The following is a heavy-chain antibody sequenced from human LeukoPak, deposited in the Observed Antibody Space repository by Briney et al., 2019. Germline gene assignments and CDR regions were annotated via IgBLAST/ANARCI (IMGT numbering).Heavy chain of an antibody. CDR2: INPNSGGT. Sequence: ASVKVSCKASGYTFTGYYMHWVRQAPGQGLEWMGWINPNSGGTNYAQKFQGRVTMTRDTSISTAYMELSRLRSDDTAVYYCARDRRLYSSSPKRNNWFDPWGQGTLVTVSS. CDR1: GYTFTGYY. CDR3: ARDRRLYSSSPKRNNWFDP. J-gene: IGHJ5*02. V-gene: IGHV1-2*02. D-gene: IGHD6-13*01.